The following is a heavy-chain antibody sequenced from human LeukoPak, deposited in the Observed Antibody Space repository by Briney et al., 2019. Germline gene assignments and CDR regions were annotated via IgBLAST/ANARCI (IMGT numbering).Heavy chain of an antibody. Sequence: PSETLSLTCTVSGGSISSSSYYWGWIRQPPGKGLEWIGSIYYSGSTYYNPSLKSRVTISVDTSKNQFSLKLSSVTAADTAVYYWWGGRDGYNSDYWYFDFWGRGTLVTVSS. V-gene: IGHV4-39*03. J-gene: IGHJ2*01. CDR3: WGGRDGYNSDYWYFDF. CDR1: GGSISSSSYY. D-gene: IGHD5-24*01. CDR2: IYYSGST.